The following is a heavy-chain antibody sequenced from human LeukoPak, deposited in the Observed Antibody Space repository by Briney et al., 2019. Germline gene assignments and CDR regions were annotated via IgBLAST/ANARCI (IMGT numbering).Heavy chain of an antibody. CDR2: IYTSGST. Sequence: CXVSGGSISSGSYYWSWIRQPAGKGLEWIGRIYTSGSTNYNPSLKSRVTISVDTSKNQFSLKLSSVTAADAAVYYXARXGSGYLXXXXDYWGQXTLVTVSS. CDR1: GGSISSGSYY. CDR3: ARXGSGYLXXXXDY. D-gene: IGHD3-3*01. J-gene: IGHJ4*02. V-gene: IGHV4-61*02.